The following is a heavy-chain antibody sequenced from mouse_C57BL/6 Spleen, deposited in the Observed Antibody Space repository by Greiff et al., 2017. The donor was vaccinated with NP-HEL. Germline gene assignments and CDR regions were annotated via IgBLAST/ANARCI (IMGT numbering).Heavy chain of an antibody. CDR2: IYPGSGNT. CDR1: GYTFTDYY. J-gene: IGHJ4*01. Sequence: VQLVESGAELVRPGASVKLSCKASGYTFTDYYINWVKQRPGQGLEWIARIYPGSGNTYYNEKFKGKATLTAEKSSSTAYMQLSSLTSEDSAVYFCARSYDPFYAMDYWGQGTSVTVSS. V-gene: IGHV1-76*01. CDR3: ARSYDPFYAMDY. D-gene: IGHD2-3*01.